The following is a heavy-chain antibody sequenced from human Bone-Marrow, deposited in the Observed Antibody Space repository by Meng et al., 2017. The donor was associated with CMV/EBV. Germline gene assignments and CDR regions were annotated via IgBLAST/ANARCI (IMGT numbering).Heavy chain of an antibody. CDR2: ISYDGSNK. Sequence: GESLKISCAASGFTFSSYAMHWVRQAPGKGLEWVAVISYDGSNKYYADSVKGRFTISRDNSKKTLYLQMNSLRAEDTAIYYCVKDDLRSRISGGSFDSWGRGVLVTVSS. J-gene: IGHJ4*02. CDR3: VKDDLRSRISGGSFDS. V-gene: IGHV3-30*04. CDR1: GFTFSSYA. D-gene: IGHD2-15*01.